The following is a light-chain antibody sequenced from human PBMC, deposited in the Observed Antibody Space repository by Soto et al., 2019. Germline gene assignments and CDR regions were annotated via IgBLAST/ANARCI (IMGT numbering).Light chain of an antibody. J-gene: IGKJ5*01. Sequence: EIVMTQSPVTLSVSPGERATLSCRASQSVSSNLAWYQQKPGRGPRLLIYGASSRATGIPDRFSGSGSGTDFTLTISRLEPEDFAVYYCQQYGSSPPITFGQGTRLEIK. CDR1: QSVSSN. CDR3: QQYGSSPPIT. V-gene: IGKV3-20*01. CDR2: GAS.